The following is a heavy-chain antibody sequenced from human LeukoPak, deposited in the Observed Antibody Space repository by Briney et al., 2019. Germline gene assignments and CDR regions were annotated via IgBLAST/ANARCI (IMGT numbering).Heavy chain of an antibody. CDR3: ARPSSKRGANYFDY. Sequence: PGGSLRLSCAASGFTFSSYGMNWVRQAPGKGLEWVSYISSSGSTIYYADSVKGRFTISRDNAKNSLYLQMNSLRAEDTAVYYCARPSSKRGANYFDYWGQGTLVTVSS. J-gene: IGHJ4*02. CDR1: GFTFSSYG. D-gene: IGHD3-10*01. CDR2: ISSSGSTI. V-gene: IGHV3-48*03.